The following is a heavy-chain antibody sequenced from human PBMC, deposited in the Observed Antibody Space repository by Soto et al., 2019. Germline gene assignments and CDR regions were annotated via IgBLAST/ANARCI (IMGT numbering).Heavy chain of an antibody. CDR2: IYYSGST. J-gene: IGHJ6*02. CDR1: GGSISSSSYY. Sequence: SETLSLTCTVSGGSISSSSYYWGWIRQPPGKGLEWIGSIYYSGSTYYNPSLKSRVTISVDTSKNQFSLKLSSVTAADTAVYXXXXXXGLRFLEWLHSPGYYYGMDVWGQGTTVTVSS. CDR3: XXXXGLRFLEWLHSPGYYYGMDV. V-gene: IGHV4-39*01. D-gene: IGHD3-3*01.